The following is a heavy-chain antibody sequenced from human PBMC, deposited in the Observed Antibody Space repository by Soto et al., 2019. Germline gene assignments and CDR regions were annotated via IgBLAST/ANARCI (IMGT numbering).Heavy chain of an antibody. CDR1: GFTFSSYS. D-gene: IGHD3-22*01. CDR3: ARVPMDYYDSSGYMDY. CDR2: ISSGSSYI. Sequence: GGSLRLSCAASGFTFSSYSVIWVRQAPGKGLEWVSSISSGSSYIYYADSVKGRFTISRDNAKSSLFLQMNSLRADDTAVYYCARVPMDYYDSSGYMDYWGQGTLVTVSS. J-gene: IGHJ4*02. V-gene: IGHV3-21*01.